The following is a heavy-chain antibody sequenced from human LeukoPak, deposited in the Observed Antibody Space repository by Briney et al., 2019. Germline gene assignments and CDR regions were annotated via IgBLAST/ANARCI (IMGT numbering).Heavy chain of an antibody. V-gene: IGHV4-38-2*02. J-gene: IGHJ4*02. Sequence: PSETLSLTCTVSGYSISSGYYWGWIRQPPGKGLEWIGSIYHSGSTYYNPSLKSRVTISVDTSKNQFSLKLSSVTAAGTAVYYCARGGGPLQSFDYWGQGTLVTVSS. CDR1: GYSISSGYY. CDR3: ARGGGPLQSFDY. CDR2: IYHSGST. D-gene: IGHD4-11*01.